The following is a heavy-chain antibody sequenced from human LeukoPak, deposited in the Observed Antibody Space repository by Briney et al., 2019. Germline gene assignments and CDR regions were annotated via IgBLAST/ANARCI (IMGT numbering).Heavy chain of an antibody. J-gene: IGHJ3*02. Sequence: ASEKVSCKASGYTFTSYGISWVRQAPGQGLEWMGWISANKGNTDYAQNFQGRVTLTTDTSTRTAYMELRSLRFDDTAEYYCARARYCSSTSCYGPEDDAFDIWGQGTMVTVSS. D-gene: IGHD2-2*01. CDR3: ARARYCSSTSCYGPEDDAFDI. V-gene: IGHV1-18*01. CDR2: ISANKGNT. CDR1: GYTFTSYG.